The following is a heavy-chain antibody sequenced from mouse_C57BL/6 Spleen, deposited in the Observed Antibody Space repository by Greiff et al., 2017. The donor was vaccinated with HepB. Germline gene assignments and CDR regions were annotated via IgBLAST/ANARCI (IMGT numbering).Heavy chain of an antibody. CDR2: INPNNGGT. CDR3: ASHLITKGFAY. V-gene: IGHV1-18*01. J-gene: IGHJ3*01. CDR1: GYTFTDYN. D-gene: IGHD1-1*01. Sequence: VQLQQSGPELVKPGASVKIPCKASGYTFTDYNMDWVKQSHGKSLEWIGDINPNNGGTIYNQKFKGKATLTVDKSSSTAYMELRSLTSEDTAVYYCASHLITKGFAYWGQGTLVTVSA.